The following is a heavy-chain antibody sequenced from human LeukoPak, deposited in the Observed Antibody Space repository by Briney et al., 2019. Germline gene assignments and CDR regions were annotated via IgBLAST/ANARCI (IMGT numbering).Heavy chain of an antibody. D-gene: IGHD6-13*01. CDR1: GRSIIRDY. CDR2: IYTSGSS. CDR3: ARDVEQQRSS. V-gene: IGHV4-4*07. J-gene: IGHJ4*02. Sequence: SAALSLTWSVSGRSIIRDYWGWIRQPAGEGLEWVGRIYTSGSSNYNPSLKRRVTMSVDTTKHQFSLKLSAVTAADTAVYYCARDVEQQRSSWRQGTLVSVSS.